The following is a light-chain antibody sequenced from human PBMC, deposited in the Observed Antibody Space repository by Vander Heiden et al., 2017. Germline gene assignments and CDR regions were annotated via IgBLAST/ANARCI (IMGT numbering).Light chain of an antibody. J-gene: IGKJ4*01. Sequence: DIVMTQSPDSLAVSLGERATINCKSSQSVLYSSDNRNYLAWYQRRPGQPPKLLINWASTRESGVPDRFSGSGSGTDFTLTISSLQAEDVAVYYCHQFYGAPLTFGGGTNVEIK. CDR2: WAS. CDR1: QSVLYSSDNRNY. V-gene: IGKV4-1*01. CDR3: HQFYGAPLT.